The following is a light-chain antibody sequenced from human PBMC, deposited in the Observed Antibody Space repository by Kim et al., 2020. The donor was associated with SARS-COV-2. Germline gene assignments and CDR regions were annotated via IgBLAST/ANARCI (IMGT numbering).Light chain of an antibody. Sequence: GDRVTMASRASQTIKAALAWYQQKPGKDPKLLIYDAFNLQTGVPSRFSGSGSGTEFTLSISSLQPDDSASSYCKRYNAFTWYVFVQGTKMDIK. CDR1: QTIKAA. CDR3: KRYNAFTWYV. V-gene: IGKV1-5*01. CDR2: DAF. J-gene: IGKJ2*01.